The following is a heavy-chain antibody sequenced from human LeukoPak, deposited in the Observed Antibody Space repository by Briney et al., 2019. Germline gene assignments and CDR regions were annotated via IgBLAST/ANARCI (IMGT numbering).Heavy chain of an antibody. D-gene: IGHD1-26*01. CDR1: GFSFSVYW. V-gene: IGHV3-74*01. CDR3: AREIQAPGKTLEY. J-gene: IGHJ4*02. Sequence: GGSLRLSCAASGFSFSVYWMHWVRQAPGKGLVWVSRINDDGSYTAYADSVKGRFTISRDNAKNTPYLQMDSLRVEDTAQYYCAREIQAPGKTLEYWGQGTLATVSS. CDR2: INDDGSYT.